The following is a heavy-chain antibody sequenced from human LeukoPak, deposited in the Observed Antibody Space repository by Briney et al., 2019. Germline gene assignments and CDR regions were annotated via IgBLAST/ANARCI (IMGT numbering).Heavy chain of an antibody. D-gene: IGHD2-15*01. CDR1: GYTFTGYY. V-gene: IGHV1-2*06. CDR3: ARIPAYCSGGSCHDY. Sequence: ASVKVSCKXSGYTFTGYYMHWVRQAPGQGLEWMGRINPNSGGTNYAQKFQGRVTMTRDTSISTAYMELSRLRSDDTAVYYCARIPAYCSGGSCHDYWGQGTLVTVSP. J-gene: IGHJ4*02. CDR2: INPNSGGT.